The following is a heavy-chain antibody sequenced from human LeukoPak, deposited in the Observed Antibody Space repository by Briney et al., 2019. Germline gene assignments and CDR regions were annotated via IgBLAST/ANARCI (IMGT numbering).Heavy chain of an antibody. CDR1: GGTFSSYA. CDR2: IIPIFGTA. J-gene: IGHJ5*02. V-gene: IGHV1-69*01. Sequence: GASVKVSCKASGGTFSSYAISWVRQAPGQGLEWMGGIIPIFGTANYAQKFQGRVTITADESTSTAYMELSSLRSEDTAVYYCAREDRGRFGELSWFDPWGQGTLVTVSS. CDR3: AREDRGRFGELSWFDP. D-gene: IGHD3-10*01.